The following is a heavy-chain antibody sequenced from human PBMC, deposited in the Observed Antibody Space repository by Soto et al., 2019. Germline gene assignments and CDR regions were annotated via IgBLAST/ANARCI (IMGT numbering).Heavy chain of an antibody. Sequence: RSLSCAASGFTFSSYAMSWVRQAPGKGLEWVSAISGSGGSTYYADSVKGRFTISRDNSKNTLYLQMNSLRAEDTAVYYCAKGGAAAGIFDYWGQGPLVTVSS. D-gene: IGHD6-13*01. CDR2: ISGSGGST. J-gene: IGHJ4*02. V-gene: IGHV3-23*01. CDR3: AKGGAAAGIFDY. CDR1: GFTFSSYA.